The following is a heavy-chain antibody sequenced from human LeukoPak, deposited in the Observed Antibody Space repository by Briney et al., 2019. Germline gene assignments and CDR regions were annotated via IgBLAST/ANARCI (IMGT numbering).Heavy chain of an antibody. V-gene: IGHV4-4*09. J-gene: IGHJ4*02. Sequence: SETLSLTCTVSGASITNYFWGWFRQPPGKGLQWFGHLYSGAYYYNPSLHRRVTISVDTAKNQLSLSLRSVTAADTALYYCARLRPRTTYSFSSGSYAFDYWGQGSLVTVSS. D-gene: IGHD3-3*01. CDR2: LYSGAY. CDR1: GASITNYF. CDR3: ARLRPRTTYSFSSGSYAFDY.